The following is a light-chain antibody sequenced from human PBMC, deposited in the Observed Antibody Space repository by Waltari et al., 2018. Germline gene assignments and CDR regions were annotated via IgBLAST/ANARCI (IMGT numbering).Light chain of an antibody. V-gene: IGLV1-47*01. CDR1: SSNVGFNS. CDR2: RDN. CDR3: AVWDDSLGTFV. Sequence: QSVLTQPPSASGTPGQRVTIPCSGRSSNVGFNSVYWYQQIPGTAPKLPIFRDNPRPSGVPDRFSGSRSGASASLAVSGLRSEDEADYYCAVWDDSLGTFVFGTGTQVTVL. J-gene: IGLJ1*01.